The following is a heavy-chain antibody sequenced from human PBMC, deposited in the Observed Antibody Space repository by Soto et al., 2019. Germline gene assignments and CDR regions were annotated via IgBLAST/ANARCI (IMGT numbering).Heavy chain of an antibody. CDR3: ASESWYVFDH. CDR1: GINFNDYW. J-gene: IGHJ4*02. CDR2: IKEDGSSK. Sequence: GGSLRLSCAASGINFNDYWMSWVRQAPGKGLEWVANIKEDGSSKYYVDSVKGRFTISRDNAKNLLYLQMNSLRAEDTALYYCASESWYVFDHWGQGTPVTVSS. V-gene: IGHV3-7*03. D-gene: IGHD6-13*01.